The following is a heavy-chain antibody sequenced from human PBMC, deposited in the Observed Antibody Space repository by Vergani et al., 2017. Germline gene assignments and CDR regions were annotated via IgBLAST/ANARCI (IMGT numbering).Heavy chain of an antibody. J-gene: IGHJ4*02. D-gene: IGHD7-27*01. Sequence: QVPLVQSGAEVKKPGASVKVSCKASGYTFSSYGISWVRQAPGQGLEWMGWISPYNGHTEYAQRLQGRVTMTTDTSTSTAYMELRSLRSDDTAVYSCAREKGTGDLDYWGQGTLVTVSS. CDR2: ISPYNGHT. CDR3: AREKGTGDLDY. CDR1: GYTFSSYG. V-gene: IGHV1-18*01.